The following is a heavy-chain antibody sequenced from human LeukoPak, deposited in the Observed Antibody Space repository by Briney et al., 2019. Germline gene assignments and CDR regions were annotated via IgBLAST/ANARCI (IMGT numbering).Heavy chain of an antibody. CDR1: GYSFTSYW. V-gene: IGHV5-51*01. Sequence: GESLKISCKGSGYSFTSYWIGWVRQMPGKGLEWMGIIYPGDSDTRYSPSFRGQVTISADKSISTAYLQWSSLKASDTAMYYCASSGGSYPLSSLDAFDIWGQGTMVTVSS. D-gene: IGHD1-26*01. CDR3: ASSGGSYPLSSLDAFDI. J-gene: IGHJ3*02. CDR2: IYPGDSDT.